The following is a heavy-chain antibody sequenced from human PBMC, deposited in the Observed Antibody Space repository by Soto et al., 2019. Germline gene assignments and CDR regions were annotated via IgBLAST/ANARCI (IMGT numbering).Heavy chain of an antibody. Sequence: SETLSPTCAVSGGSISSSNWWGWVRPPPGKGLEWIGEIYHSGSTNYNPSLKSRVTISVDKSKNQFSLKLSSVTAADTAVYYCARDYMVRGVMRWFDPWGQGTLVTVSS. CDR1: GGSISSSNW. D-gene: IGHD3-10*01. CDR3: ARDYMVRGVMRWFDP. V-gene: IGHV4-4*02. J-gene: IGHJ5*02. CDR2: IYHSGST.